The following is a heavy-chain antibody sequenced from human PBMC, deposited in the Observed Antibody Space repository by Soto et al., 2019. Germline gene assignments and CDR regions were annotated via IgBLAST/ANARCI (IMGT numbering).Heavy chain of an antibody. CDR1: GYTFTSYD. CDR3: ANSATVPSTIAY. D-gene: IGHD2-2*02. Sequence: ASVKVSCKASGYTFTSYDINWVRQATGQGLEWMGWMNPNSGNTGYAQKFQGRVTITRDTSASTAYMELSSLRSEDTAVYYCANSATVPSTIAYWGQGTLVTVSS. CDR2: MNPNSGNT. V-gene: IGHV1-8*01. J-gene: IGHJ4*02.